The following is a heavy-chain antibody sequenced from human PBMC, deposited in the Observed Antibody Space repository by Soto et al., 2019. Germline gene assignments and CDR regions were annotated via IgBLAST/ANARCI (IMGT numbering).Heavy chain of an antibody. D-gene: IGHD1-26*01. V-gene: IGHV5-51*01. CDR2: FYPGDCTS. J-gene: IGHJ3*01. CDR3: ARHGGRWVEDAFDF. Sequence: GDPLKITCNTSAYRVISYWVAWVRQKPGKGLGWMGTFYPGDCTSTYSPSFQVQVTISVDKAISTAYLQRSSMKASDPATKYCARHGGRWVEDAFDFWGQGTMVTVSS. CDR1: AYRVISYW.